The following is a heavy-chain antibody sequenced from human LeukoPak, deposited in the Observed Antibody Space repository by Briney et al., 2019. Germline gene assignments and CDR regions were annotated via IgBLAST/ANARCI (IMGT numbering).Heavy chain of an antibody. V-gene: IGHV4-39*01. CDR1: GGSINTSPYY. Sequence: KPSETLSLSCIVSGGSINTSPYYWGWIRQPPGKGLEWIASFYYSGSTYYNPSLKSRVTISADRSKNQLSLKLSSVTAADTAVYYCARLLGYYFDYWGQGTLVTVSS. CDR3: ARLLGYYFDY. D-gene: IGHD1-26*01. J-gene: IGHJ4*02. CDR2: FYYSGST.